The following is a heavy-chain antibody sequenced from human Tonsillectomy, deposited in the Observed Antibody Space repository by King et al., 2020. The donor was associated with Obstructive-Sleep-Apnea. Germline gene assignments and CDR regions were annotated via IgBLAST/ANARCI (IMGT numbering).Heavy chain of an antibody. Sequence: LQLVESGAEVKKPGASVKGSCKASGYSFTDYEITWFRQAPGQVLDWMGWGSTYNGNTNCAQNLQGRVTLTTDTSTTTAYMELRSLRSDDTAVYYCARGATGWFDDWGQGTLVTVSS. CDR3: ARGATGWFDD. CDR2: GSTYNGNT. J-gene: IGHJ4*02. CDR1: GYSFTDYE. D-gene: IGHD6-19*01. V-gene: IGHV1-18*01.